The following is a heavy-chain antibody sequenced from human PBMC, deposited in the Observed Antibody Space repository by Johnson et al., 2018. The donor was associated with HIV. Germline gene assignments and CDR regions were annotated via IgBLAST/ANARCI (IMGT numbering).Heavy chain of an antibody. D-gene: IGHD1-14*01. CDR1: GFTFSSYW. J-gene: IGHJ3*02. CDR2: IKQEGSEK. Sequence: EVQLVESGGGVVQPGGSLRLSCAASGFTFSSYWMSWVRQAPGKGLEWVANIKQEGSEKYYVDSVKGRFTISRDNAKKSLFLLMNSLRAEDTAVYYCARSRQVGTPDAFDIWGQGTMVTVSS. V-gene: IGHV3-7*04. CDR3: ARSRQVGTPDAFDI.